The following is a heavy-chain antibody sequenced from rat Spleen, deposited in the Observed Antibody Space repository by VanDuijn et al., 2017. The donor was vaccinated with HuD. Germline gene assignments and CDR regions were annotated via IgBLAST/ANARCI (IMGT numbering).Heavy chain of an antibody. V-gene: IGHV5-7*01. D-gene: IGHD1-11*01. CDR1: GFTFSDYY. CDR3: TTVTEGMGLYYWYFDF. Sequence: EVQLVESGGGLVQPGRSMKLSCAASGFTFSDYYMAWVRQAPKKGLEWVASISYDGRNTYYRDSVKGRFTISRDNAKSTLYLQMDSLRSEDTATYYCTTVTEGMGLYYWYFDFWGPGTMVTVSS. CDR2: ISYDGRNT. J-gene: IGHJ1*01.